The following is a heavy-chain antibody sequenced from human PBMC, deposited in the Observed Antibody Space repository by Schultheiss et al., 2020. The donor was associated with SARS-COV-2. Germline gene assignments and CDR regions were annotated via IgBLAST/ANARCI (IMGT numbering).Heavy chain of an antibody. J-gene: IGHJ6*03. CDR2: ISNDASNK. CDR1: GFTFNNFA. CDR3: ARDHAKQSRAAATRYYYYYMDV. V-gene: IGHV3-30*04. Sequence: GGSLRLSCAASGFTFNNFAFHWVRQAPGKGLEWVAVISNDASNKYYGDPVKGRFTISRDNSKNTLYLQMNSLRAEDTAVYYCARDHAKQSRAAATRYYYYYMDVWGKGTTVTVSS. D-gene: IGHD2-2*01.